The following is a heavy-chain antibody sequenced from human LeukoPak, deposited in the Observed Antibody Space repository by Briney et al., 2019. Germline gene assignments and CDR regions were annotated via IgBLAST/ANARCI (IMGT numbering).Heavy chain of an antibody. Sequence: RASVKVSCKASGYTFTGYYMHWVRQAPGQGLEWMGWINPNSGGTNYAQKFQGRVTMTRDTSISTAYMELSRLRSDDTAVYYCALNYGSGSYRPFDYWGQGTLVTVSS. CDR3: ALNYGSGSYRPFDY. D-gene: IGHD3-10*01. V-gene: IGHV1-2*02. CDR2: INPNSGGT. CDR1: GYTFTGYY. J-gene: IGHJ4*02.